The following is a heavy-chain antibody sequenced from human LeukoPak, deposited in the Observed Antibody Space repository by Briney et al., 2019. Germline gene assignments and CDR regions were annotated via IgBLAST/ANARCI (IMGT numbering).Heavy chain of an antibody. J-gene: IGHJ4*02. V-gene: IGHV3-9*01. CDR1: GFTFDDYA. CDR3: ARDKAVGPTLLDY. Sequence: PGGSLRLSCAASGFTFDDYAMHWVRQAPGKGLEWVSGISWNSGFIGYADSVKGRFTISRDNAKNSLFLQMNSLRAEDTAVYYCARDKAVGPTLLDYWGQGTLVTVSS. D-gene: IGHD1-26*01. CDR2: ISWNSGFI.